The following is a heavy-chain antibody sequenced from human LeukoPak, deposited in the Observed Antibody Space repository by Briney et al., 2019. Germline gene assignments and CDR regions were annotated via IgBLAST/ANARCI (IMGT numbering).Heavy chain of an antibody. CDR3: ARGGIAVAVDY. Sequence: SETLSLTCTVSGGSTDGYHWNWIRQPAGKGLEWIGRIYISGSTNYNPSLESRVIISIDTSKNQFSLNLSSPTAADMAVYFCARGGIAVAVDYWSQGTLSPSPQ. J-gene: IGHJ4*02. D-gene: IGHD6-19*01. V-gene: IGHV4-4*07. CDR1: GGSTDGYH. CDR2: IYISGST.